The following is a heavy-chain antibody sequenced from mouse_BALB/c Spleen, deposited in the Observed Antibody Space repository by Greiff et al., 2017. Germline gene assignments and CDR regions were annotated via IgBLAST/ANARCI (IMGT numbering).Heavy chain of an antibody. V-gene: IGHV1-55*01. Sequence: QVQLKQPGAELVKPGTSVKLSCKASGYNFTSYWINWVKLRPGQGLEWIGDIYPGSGSTNYNEKFKSKATLTVDTSSSTAYMQLSSLASEDSALYYCAREEDGYYDYWGQGTTLTVSS. CDR1: GYNFTSYW. CDR3: AREEDGYYDY. J-gene: IGHJ2*01. D-gene: IGHD2-3*01. CDR2: IYPGSGST.